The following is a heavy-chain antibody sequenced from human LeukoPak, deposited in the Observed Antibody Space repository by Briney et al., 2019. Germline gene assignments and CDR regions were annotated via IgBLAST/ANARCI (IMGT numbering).Heavy chain of an antibody. D-gene: IGHD6-6*01. V-gene: IGHV3-74*01. CDR3: ARSGGSSSLGY. CDR1: GFTFSSYW. J-gene: IGHJ4*02. Sequence: GGSLRLSCAASGFTFSSYWMHWVRQAPGKGLVWVSHINTDGSSTTYADSVKGRLTISRDNAKNTLYLQMNSLRAEDTAVYYCARSGGSSSLGYWGQGTLITVSS. CDR2: INTDGSST.